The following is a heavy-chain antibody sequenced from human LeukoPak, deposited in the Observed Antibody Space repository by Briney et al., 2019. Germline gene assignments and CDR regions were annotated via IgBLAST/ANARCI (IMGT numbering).Heavy chain of an antibody. CDR2: ISSSSSIT. Sequence: GGSLRLSCAASGFTFSSYSMNWVRQAPGKGLEWVSYISSSSSITSYADSVKGRFTISRDNAKNSLHLQMNSLRAEDTAVYYCARVGRISDYWGQGTLVTVSS. CDR3: ARVGRISDY. J-gene: IGHJ4*02. V-gene: IGHV3-48*01. CDR1: GFTFSSYS.